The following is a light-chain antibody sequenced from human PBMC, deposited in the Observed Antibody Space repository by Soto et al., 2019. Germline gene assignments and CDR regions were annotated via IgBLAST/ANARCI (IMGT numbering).Light chain of an antibody. Sequence: EIVLTQSPATLSLSPGERATLSCRASQSVSDYLAWYQQEPGQAPRLLIYDASNRATGIPPRFGGSGSGTDFTLTISSLEPEDFAVYYCQQRSNWPITFGQGTRLEIK. CDR3: QQRSNWPIT. CDR2: DAS. V-gene: IGKV3-11*01. CDR1: QSVSDY. J-gene: IGKJ5*01.